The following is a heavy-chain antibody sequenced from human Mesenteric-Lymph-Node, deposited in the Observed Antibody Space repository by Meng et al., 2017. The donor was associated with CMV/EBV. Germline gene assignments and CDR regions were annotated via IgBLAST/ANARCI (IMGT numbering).Heavy chain of an antibody. Sequence: ISGDSGSSNSAAWNWIRQSPSRGLEWLGRTYYRSKWYNDYAVSVKRRITVNPDTSKNQFSLHLNSVTPEDTAVYYCARDSRRYFDVWGRGTLVTVSS. CDR3: ARDSRRYFDV. CDR1: GDSGSSNSAA. V-gene: IGHV6-1*01. J-gene: IGHJ2*01. CDR2: TYYRSKWYN.